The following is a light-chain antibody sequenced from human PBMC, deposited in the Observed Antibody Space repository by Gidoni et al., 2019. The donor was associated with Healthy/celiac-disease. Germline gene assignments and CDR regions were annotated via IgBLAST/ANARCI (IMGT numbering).Light chain of an antibody. CDR3: QQYYSTPFT. J-gene: IGKJ3*01. CDR2: WAS. CDR1: QSVLYSSTNKNY. V-gene: IGKV4-1*01. Sequence: DIVMTQSPDSLAVSLGERATINCKSSQSVLYSSTNKNYLAWYQQKPGQPPKLLIYWASTRESGVPDRFSGSGSGTDFTLTISSLQAEDVAVYYCQQYYSTPFTFGPGTKVEIK.